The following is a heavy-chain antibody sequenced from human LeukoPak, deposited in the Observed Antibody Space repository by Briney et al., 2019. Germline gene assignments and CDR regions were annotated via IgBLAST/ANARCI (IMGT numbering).Heavy chain of an antibody. D-gene: IGHD3-10*01. Sequence: TSETLSLTCAVSGGPFSGYFWSWIRQPPGKGLEWIGEIHNSGTTNYNPSLNSRVTISEDTSKNQFYLNLSSVTAADTAVYYCARRYYYNLGSFPFDFWGQGTLVTVSS. CDR3: ARRYYYNLGSFPFDF. V-gene: IGHV4-34*01. CDR2: IHNSGTT. J-gene: IGHJ4*02. CDR1: GGPFSGYF.